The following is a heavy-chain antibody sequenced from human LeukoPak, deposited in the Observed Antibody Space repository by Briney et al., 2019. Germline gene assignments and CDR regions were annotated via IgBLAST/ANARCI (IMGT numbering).Heavy chain of an antibody. CDR3: ARQFDGDYVWDY. CDR2: IYYSGST. V-gene: IGHV4-39*01. CDR1: GGSISSSSYY. Sequence: SETLSLTCTVSGGSISSSSYYWGWIRQPPGKGLEWIGSIYYSGSTYYNPSLKSRVTISVDTSKNQFSLKLGSVTAADTAVYYCARQFDGDYVWDYWGQGTLVTVSS. J-gene: IGHJ4*02. D-gene: IGHD4-17*01.